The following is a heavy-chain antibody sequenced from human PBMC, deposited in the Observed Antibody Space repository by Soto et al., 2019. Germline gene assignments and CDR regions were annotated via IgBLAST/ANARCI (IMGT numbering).Heavy chain of an antibody. J-gene: IGHJ5*01. Sequence: SQTLSLTCAISGDSVSSSSVTWNWIRQSPSRGLEWLGRTYYRSKWYNDYAESVKSRITINPDSSKNQFSLHLNSVTPEDTAVYYCVRLIGNSWLDFWGQGTLVTVSS. CDR1: GDSVSSSSVT. D-gene: IGHD1-26*01. V-gene: IGHV6-1*01. CDR3: VRLIGNSWLDF. CDR2: TYYRSKWYN.